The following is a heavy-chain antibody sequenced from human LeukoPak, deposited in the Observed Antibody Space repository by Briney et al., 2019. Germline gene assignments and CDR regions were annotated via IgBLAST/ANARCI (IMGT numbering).Heavy chain of an antibody. Sequence: PSGTLSLTWAVSGCSISSSNWWSWVRQPPGKGLEWIGEIYHSGSTNYNPSLKSRVTISIEKSKNQLSLKVNSVTAAPTVVYYCAGKVITVAADYWGQGTLVTVSS. CDR2: IYHSGST. CDR1: GCSISSSNW. V-gene: IGHV4-4*02. CDR3: AGKVITVAADY. D-gene: IGHD6-19*01. J-gene: IGHJ4*02.